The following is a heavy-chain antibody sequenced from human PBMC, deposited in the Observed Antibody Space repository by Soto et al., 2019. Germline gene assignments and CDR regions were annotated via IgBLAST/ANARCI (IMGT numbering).Heavy chain of an antibody. D-gene: IGHD5-18*01. Sequence: EVQLLESGGGLVQPGGSLRLSCAASGFTFSSYAMSWVRQAPGKGLVWVSAISGSGGSTYYADSVKGRFTISRDISKNTMYLKMNSLRAEDTAVYYCAKEGSYGYVGVDYWGQGTLVTVSS. CDR1: GFTFSSYA. CDR2: ISGSGGST. J-gene: IGHJ4*02. CDR3: AKEGSYGYVGVDY. V-gene: IGHV3-23*01.